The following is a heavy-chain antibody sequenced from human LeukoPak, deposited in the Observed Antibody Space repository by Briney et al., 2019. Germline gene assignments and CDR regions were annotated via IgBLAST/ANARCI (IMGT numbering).Heavy chain of an antibody. V-gene: IGHV3-43*02. CDR2: IRADGITT. CDR1: GFTFDDYA. Sequence: PGGSLRLSSAASGFTFDDYAMHWVRQAPGKGLEWVSLIRADGITTYYADSVKGRFTISRDSSRNSLYLQMNSLRTEDSALYYCAKDYYWGQGTLVTVSS. CDR3: AKDYY. J-gene: IGHJ4*02.